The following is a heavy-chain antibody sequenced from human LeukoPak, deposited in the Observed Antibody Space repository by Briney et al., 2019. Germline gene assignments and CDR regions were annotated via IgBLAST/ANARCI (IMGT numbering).Heavy chain of an antibody. J-gene: IGHJ5*02. Sequence: ASVKVSCKASGYTFTGYYMHWVRQAPGQGLEWMGWINPNSGGTIYAQKFQGRVTMTRDTSISTAYMELSRLRSDDTAVYYCAILGYCSSTSCLQFDPWGQGTLVTVSS. CDR1: GYTFTGYY. CDR3: AILGYCSSTSCLQFDP. CDR2: INPNSGGT. D-gene: IGHD2-2*01. V-gene: IGHV1-2*02.